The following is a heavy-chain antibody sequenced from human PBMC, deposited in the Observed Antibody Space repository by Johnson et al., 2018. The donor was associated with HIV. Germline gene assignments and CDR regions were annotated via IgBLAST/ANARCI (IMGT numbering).Heavy chain of an antibody. Sequence: QVQLVESGGGVVQPGRSLRLPCAASGFTFSDYYMSWIRQAPGKGLEWVSYSSSSGSTIYYADSVQGRFTISRDNSKNTLYLQMGSLRAEDMAVYYCARVRETKGPYDAFDIWGQGTMVTVSS. CDR1: GFTFSDYY. D-gene: IGHD1-1*01. CDR3: ARVRETKGPYDAFDI. V-gene: IGHV3-11*04. CDR2: SSSSGSTI. J-gene: IGHJ3*02.